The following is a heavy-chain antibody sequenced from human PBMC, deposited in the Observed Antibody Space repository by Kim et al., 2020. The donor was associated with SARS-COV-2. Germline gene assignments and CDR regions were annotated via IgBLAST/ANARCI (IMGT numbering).Heavy chain of an antibody. J-gene: IGHJ6*02. V-gene: IGHV3-9*01. Sequence: DSMKGRFTITRDNAKNSLYLQMNSLRTEDTALYYCAKDISRKDYYCGVDVWGQGATVTVSS. CDR3: AKDISRKDYYCGVDV.